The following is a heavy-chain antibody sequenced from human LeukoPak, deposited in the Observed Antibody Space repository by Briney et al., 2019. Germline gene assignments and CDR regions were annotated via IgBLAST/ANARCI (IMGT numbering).Heavy chain of an antibody. V-gene: IGHV4-59*01. D-gene: IGHD3-10*01. CDR3: ARGNGSRRDVFDI. J-gene: IGHJ3*02. CDR2: IYYRGST. Sequence: PSETLSLTCTVSGGSISNYYWSWIRQPPGKGLEWIGYIYYRGSTNYNPSLKSRVTISVDTSKNQFSLKLSSVTAADTAVYYCARGNGSRRDVFDIWGQGTTVTVSS. CDR1: GGSISNYY.